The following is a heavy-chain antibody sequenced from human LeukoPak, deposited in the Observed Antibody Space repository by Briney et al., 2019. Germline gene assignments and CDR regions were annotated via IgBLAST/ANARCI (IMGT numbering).Heavy chain of an antibody. Sequence: GGSLRLSCAASGFTFSSYEMNWVRQAPGQGLEWVSYISSSGSTIYYEDPVKGRFTISRDNATNSLYLQMNSLRAEDTAVYYCAELGITMIGGVWGKGTTVTISS. CDR3: AELGITMIGGV. CDR1: GFTFSSYE. J-gene: IGHJ6*04. V-gene: IGHV3-48*03. D-gene: IGHD3-10*02. CDR2: ISSSGSTI.